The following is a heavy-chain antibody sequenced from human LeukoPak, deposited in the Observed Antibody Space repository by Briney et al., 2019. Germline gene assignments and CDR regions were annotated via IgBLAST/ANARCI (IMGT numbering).Heavy chain of an antibody. J-gene: IGHJ6*02. CDR1: GFTFSSYS. V-gene: IGHV3-21*01. D-gene: IGHD3-10*01. Sequence: GGSLRLSCAASGFTFSSYSMNWVRQAPGKGLEWVSSISSSSSYIYYADSVKGRFTISRDNAKNSLYLQMNSPRAEDTAVYYCARDYERFGELLTDYYYYGMDVWGQGTTVTVSS. CDR3: ARDYERFGELLTDYYYYGMDV. CDR2: ISSSSSYI.